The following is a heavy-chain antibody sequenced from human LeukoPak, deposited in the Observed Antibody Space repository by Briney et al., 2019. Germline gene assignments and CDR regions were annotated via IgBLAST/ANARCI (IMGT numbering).Heavy chain of an antibody. Sequence: GGSLRLSCAASGFTFSSYAMHWVRQAPGKGLEWVAVISYDGSNKYYADSVKGRFTISRDNSKNTLYLQMNSLRAEDTAIYYCARVAYGGNSGTYYFDYWGQGTLVTVSS. V-gene: IGHV3-30-3*01. CDR3: ARVAYGGNSGTYYFDY. D-gene: IGHD4-23*01. CDR2: ISYDGSNK. J-gene: IGHJ4*02. CDR1: GFTFSSYA.